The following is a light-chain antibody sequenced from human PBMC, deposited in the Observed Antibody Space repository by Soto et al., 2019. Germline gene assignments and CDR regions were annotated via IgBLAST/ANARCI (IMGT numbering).Light chain of an antibody. CDR2: DAS. CDR3: QQRTNWPLLT. J-gene: IGKJ4*01. Sequence: ENVLTQSPATLSLSPGERATLSCRASQSVGSSLAWYQHKPGQAPRLLIYDASNRATGIPARFSGSGSGTDLTLTIDSLESEDFAVYYCQQRTNWPLLTFGAGTRVEIK. V-gene: IGKV3-11*01. CDR1: QSVGSS.